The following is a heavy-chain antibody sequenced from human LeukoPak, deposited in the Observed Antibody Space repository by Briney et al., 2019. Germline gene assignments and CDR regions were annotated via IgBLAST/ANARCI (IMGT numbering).Heavy chain of an antibody. D-gene: IGHD5-24*01. Sequence: GESLRLSCAASGFTFKKYWMNWVRQVPGKGLECLANIKEDGSETYYADSVKGRFTISRDNPKNLLFLRINSLRVEDTAVYYCARETPRRGETRDGYRWGQGTLVTVSS. CDR2: IKEDGSET. V-gene: IGHV3-7*01. CDR1: GFTFKKYW. CDR3: ARETPRRGETRDGYR. J-gene: IGHJ4*02.